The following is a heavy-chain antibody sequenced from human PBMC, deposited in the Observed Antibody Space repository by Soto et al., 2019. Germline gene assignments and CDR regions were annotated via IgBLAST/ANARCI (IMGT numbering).Heavy chain of an antibody. V-gene: IGHV4-39*01. CDR3: ARLAGYCSGTSCYGYYGMDV. J-gene: IGHJ6*02. Sequence: QLQLLESGPGLVKPSETLSLTCSVSGGSISSGPYSWGWIRQPPGKGLEWIGTFHYSGRTYYSPSLESRDTISVDTSKNQFSLKVSSVTAADTAVFYCARLAGYCSGTSCYGYYGMDVWGQGTTVTVSS. CDR1: GGSISSGPYS. CDR2: FHYSGRT. D-gene: IGHD2-2*01.